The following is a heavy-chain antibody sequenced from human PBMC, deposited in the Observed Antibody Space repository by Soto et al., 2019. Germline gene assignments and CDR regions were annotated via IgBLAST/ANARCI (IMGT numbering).Heavy chain of an antibody. CDR3: ARDPPHSSSWYRGWFDP. V-gene: IGHV1-69*06. CDR2: ITPISGTA. Sequence: QVRLVQSGAEVKKPGSSVKVSCKASGGTFSSYAISWVRQAPGQGLEWIGGITPISGTANYAQRFQDRVTITADKSTSTAYMELSSLRSEDTAVYYCARDPPHSSSWYRGWFDPWGQGTLVTVSS. D-gene: IGHD6-13*01. J-gene: IGHJ5*02. CDR1: GGTFSSYA.